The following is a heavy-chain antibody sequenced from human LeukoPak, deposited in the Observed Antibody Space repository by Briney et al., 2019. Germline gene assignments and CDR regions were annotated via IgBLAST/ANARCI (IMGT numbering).Heavy chain of an antibody. CDR2: INPSGGST. Sequence: ASVKVSCKASGYTLTSYYMHWVRQAPGQGLEWMGIINPSGGSTTYAQKFQGRVTMTRDTSTSTVYMELSSLRSEDTAMYYLARAGPYCSGGSCYSRDPYYYYGMDVWGQGTTVTVSS. D-gene: IGHD2-15*01. V-gene: IGHV1-46*01. CDR1: GYTLTSYY. CDR3: ARAGPYCSGGSCYSRDPYYYYGMDV. J-gene: IGHJ6*02.